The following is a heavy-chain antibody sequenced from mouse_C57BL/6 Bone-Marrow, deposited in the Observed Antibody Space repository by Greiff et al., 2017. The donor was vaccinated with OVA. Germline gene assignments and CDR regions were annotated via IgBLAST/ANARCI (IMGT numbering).Heavy chain of an antibody. D-gene: IGHD4-1*01. V-gene: IGHV3-6*01. J-gene: IGHJ3*01. CDR3: ARGDWAWFAY. CDR2: ISYDGSN. CDR1: GYSITSGYY. Sequence: EVQLQESGPGLVKPSQSLSLTCSVTGYSITSGYYWNWIRQFPGNKLEWMGYISYDGSNNYNPSLKNRISITRDTSKNQFFMKLNSETTEDKATDYCARGDWAWFAYWGQGTLVTVSA.